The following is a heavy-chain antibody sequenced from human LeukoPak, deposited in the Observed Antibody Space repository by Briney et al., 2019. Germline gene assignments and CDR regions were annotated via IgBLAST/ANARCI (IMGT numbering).Heavy chain of an antibody. CDR1: GFTFVDYG. D-gene: IGHD6-19*01. V-gene: IGHV3-20*04. Sequence: GGCLRLSCAASGFTFVDYGMSWVRQAPGKGLEWVSGINWNGGSTGYADSVKGRFTISRDNAKNSLHLQMNSVTDEDTALYYCASDGEWQWLRDRYWGQGTLVIVSS. CDR2: INWNGGST. CDR3: ASDGEWQWLRDRY. J-gene: IGHJ4*02.